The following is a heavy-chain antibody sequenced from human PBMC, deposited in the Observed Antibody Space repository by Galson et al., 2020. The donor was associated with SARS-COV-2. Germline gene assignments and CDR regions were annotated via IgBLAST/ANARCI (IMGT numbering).Heavy chain of an antibody. CDR1: GYTLTELS. CDR2: FDPEDGET. V-gene: IGHV1-24*01. Sequence: ASVKVSCKVSGYTLTELSMHWVRQAPGKGLEWMGGFDPEDGETIYAQKFQGRVTMTEDTSTDTAYMELSSLRSEDTAVYYCATSTPHCTNGVCYTNGFDPGCQGTLVTVSS. D-gene: IGHD2-8*01. J-gene: IGHJ5*02. CDR3: ATSTPHCTNGVCYTNGFDP.